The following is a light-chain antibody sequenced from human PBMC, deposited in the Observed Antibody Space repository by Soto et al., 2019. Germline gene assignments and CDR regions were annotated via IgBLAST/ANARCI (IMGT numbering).Light chain of an antibody. CDR1: QSITTY. CDR2: AAS. CDR3: QQSYSTPYS. V-gene: IGKV1-39*01. J-gene: IGKJ2*03. Sequence: DIQMTQSPSSLSASVGDRVTITCRASQSITTYLNWYQQKPGKAPKLLIYAASSLQSGVPSGFSGSGSGTDFTLTISSLQPEDFANYYCQQSYSTPYSFGQGTKLEIK.